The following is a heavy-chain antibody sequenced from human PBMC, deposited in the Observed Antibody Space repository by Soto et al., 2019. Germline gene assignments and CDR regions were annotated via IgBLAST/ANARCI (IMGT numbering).Heavy chain of an antibody. J-gene: IGHJ4*02. CDR2: ISSSSSYI. CDR1: GFTFSSYS. V-gene: IGHV3-21*01. Sequence: EVQLVESGGGLVKPGGSLRLSCAASGFTFSSYSMNWVRQAPGKGLEWVSSISSSSSYIYYGDSVKGRFTISRDNAKNSLYLQMNSLRAEDTAVYYCARDRPDPPVYWGQGTLVTVSS. CDR3: ARDRPDPPVY.